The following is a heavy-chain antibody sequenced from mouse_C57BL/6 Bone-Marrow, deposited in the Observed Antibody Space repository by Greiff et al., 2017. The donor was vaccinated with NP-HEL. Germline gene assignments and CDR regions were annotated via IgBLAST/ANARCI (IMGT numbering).Heavy chain of an antibody. D-gene: IGHD1-1*01. Sequence: QVQLQQSGAELMKPGASVKLSCKATGYTFTGNWIEWVKQRPGHGLEWIGEILPGSGTTYYNERFKGKATFTADTSSNTACMQLSSLTTEDSAIYYCARDYYGSSYVDYWGQGTTLTVSS. V-gene: IGHV1-9*01. J-gene: IGHJ2*01. CDR3: ARDYYGSSYVDY. CDR1: GYTFTGNW. CDR2: ILPGSGTT.